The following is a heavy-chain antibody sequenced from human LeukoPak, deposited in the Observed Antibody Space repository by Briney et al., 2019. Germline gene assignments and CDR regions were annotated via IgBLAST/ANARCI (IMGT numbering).Heavy chain of an antibody. CDR2: TSGGGSPI. D-gene: IGHD6-19*01. CDR3: ARTNLGSGWRFDY. J-gene: IGHJ4*02. Sequence: GGSLRLSCEASGFIFSSYEMNWVRQAPGKGLEWVSYTSGGGSPIYYADSVKGRFTISRDNAKNSLYLQMNSLRAEDTAVYYCARTNLGSGWRFDYWGQGTLVTVSS. CDR1: GFIFSSYE. V-gene: IGHV3-48*03.